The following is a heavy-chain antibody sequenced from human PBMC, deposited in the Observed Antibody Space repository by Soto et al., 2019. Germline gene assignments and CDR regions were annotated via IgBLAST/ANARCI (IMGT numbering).Heavy chain of an antibody. J-gene: IGHJ6*02. CDR2: TRNKANSYTT. CDR3: ARSLMVYAIFPYYYGMDV. CDR1: GFTFSDHY. V-gene: IGHV3-72*01. D-gene: IGHD2-8*01. Sequence: AGGSLRLSCAASGFTFSDHYMDWVRQAPGKGLEWVGRTRNKANSYTTEYAASVKGRFTISRDDSKNSLYLQMNSLKTEDTAVYYCARSLMVYAIFPYYYGMDVWGQGTTVTVSS.